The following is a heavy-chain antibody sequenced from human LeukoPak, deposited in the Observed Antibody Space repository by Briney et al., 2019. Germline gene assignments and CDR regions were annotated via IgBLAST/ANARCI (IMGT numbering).Heavy chain of an antibody. CDR3: QSRFLEWLLDY. D-gene: IGHD3-3*01. CDR2: GLYTGNT. J-gene: IGHJ4*02. Sequence: SETLSLTCSVSGGSIAVNHYYWGWIRQPPGKGLEWIGSGLYTGNTYSNPSLRSRVTISVDTSKNEFSLKLSSVTAADTAIYYCQSRFLEWLLDYWGQGTLVTVSS. CDR1: GGSIAVNHYY. V-gene: IGHV4-39*01.